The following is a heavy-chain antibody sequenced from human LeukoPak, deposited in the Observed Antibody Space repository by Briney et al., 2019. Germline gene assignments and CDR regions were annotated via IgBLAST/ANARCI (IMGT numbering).Heavy chain of an antibody. CDR1: GFTLSSYS. CDR2: ISRAATTM. Sequence: GGSLRLSCAASGFTLSSYSMNWVRQAPGKGLEWVSFISRAATTMFYADSVKGRFTITRDNAQNSLYLQLDSLRVEDTAVYYCARDSTAGYTAGFYFDLWGQGTLVTVSS. D-gene: IGHD5-18*01. CDR3: ARDSTAGYTAGFYFDL. V-gene: IGHV3-48*03. J-gene: IGHJ4*02.